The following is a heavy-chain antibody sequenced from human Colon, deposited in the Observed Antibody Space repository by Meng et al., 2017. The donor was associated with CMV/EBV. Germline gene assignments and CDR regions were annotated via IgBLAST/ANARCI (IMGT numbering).Heavy chain of an antibody. Sequence: SETLPLTCTVSGGSINSTNFHWGWIRQPPGKGLEWIGSMQYSGGTFRNPSLKSRVTISVDTSKNQFSLNLSSVTAADTAVYFCARLPLGYCSTSSCFQHGMDVWGHGTTVTVSS. V-gene: IGHV4-39*01. J-gene: IGHJ6*02. CDR2: MQYSGGT. CDR1: GGSINSTNFH. CDR3: ARLPLGYCSTSSCFQHGMDV. D-gene: IGHD2-2*01.